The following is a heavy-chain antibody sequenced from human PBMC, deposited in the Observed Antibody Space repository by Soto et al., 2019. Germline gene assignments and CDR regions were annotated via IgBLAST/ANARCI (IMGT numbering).Heavy chain of an antibody. CDR2: IYYSGTT. CDR3: ARWEIQGPIVY. Sequence: QVQLQESGPGLVKPSDTLSLTCAVSGYSISSSNWWGWIRQPPGKGLEWIGYIYYSGTTYYNPSLKRRVTLSVDTSQNHVSQKLASVTAVDTAVYYCARWEIQGPIVYWGQGTLVTVSS. V-gene: IGHV4-28*01. D-gene: IGHD1-26*01. J-gene: IGHJ4*02. CDR1: GYSISSSNW.